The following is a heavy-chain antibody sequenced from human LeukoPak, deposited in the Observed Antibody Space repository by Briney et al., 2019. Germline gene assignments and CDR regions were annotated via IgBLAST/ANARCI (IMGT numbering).Heavy chain of an antibody. Sequence: GGSLRLSCAASGFTFSSSWMTWVRQAPGKGLEWVANINNDGSGTYYVDSVEGRFTISRDNAENSLFLQMNGLRAEDTAVYYCASKAVTYYYDYWGQGTLVIVSS. D-gene: IGHD4-17*01. CDR3: ASKAVTYYYDY. CDR1: GFTFSSSW. J-gene: IGHJ4*02. V-gene: IGHV3-7*05. CDR2: INNDGSGT.